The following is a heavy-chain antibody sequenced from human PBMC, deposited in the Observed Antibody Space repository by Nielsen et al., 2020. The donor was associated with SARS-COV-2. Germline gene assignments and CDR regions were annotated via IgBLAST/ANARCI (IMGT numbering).Heavy chain of an antibody. D-gene: IGHD4-23*01. V-gene: IGHV3-30*18. Sequence: GESLKISCAASGFTFSSYGMHWVRQAPGKGLEWVAVISYDGSNKYYADSVKGRFTISRDNSKNTLYLQMNSLRAEDTAVYYCAKDTSALVNYYYYGMDVWGQGTTVTVSS. J-gene: IGHJ6*02. CDR2: ISYDGSNK. CDR1: GFTFSSYG. CDR3: AKDTSALVNYYYYGMDV.